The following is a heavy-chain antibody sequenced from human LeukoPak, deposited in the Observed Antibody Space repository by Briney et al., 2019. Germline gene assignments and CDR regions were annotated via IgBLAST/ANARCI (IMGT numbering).Heavy chain of an antibody. CDR3: AREVYGDNYFDY. J-gene: IGHJ4*02. D-gene: IGHD4-17*01. Sequence: GGSLRLSCAASGFTFSRNWMSWVRQAPGKGPEWVANIKQDGSQKYYVDSVKGRFTISRDNAKMSLYLQMNSLRAEDTAMYYCAREVYGDNYFDYWGQGTLVTVSS. CDR2: IKQDGSQK. V-gene: IGHV3-7*05. CDR1: GFTFSRNW.